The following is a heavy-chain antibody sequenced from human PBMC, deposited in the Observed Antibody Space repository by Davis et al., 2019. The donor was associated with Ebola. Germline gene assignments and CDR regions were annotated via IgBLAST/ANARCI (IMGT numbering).Heavy chain of an antibody. J-gene: IGHJ4*02. Sequence: ASVKVSCKTSGYTFTSFYMHWVRQAPGQGLEWMGIIDPSNGRTIYAQNFQGRVTMTGDTSANTLYMELTSLTSDDTAVYYCATGHPTYYQGSGSYPVDYWGQGTLVTVSS. D-gene: IGHD3-10*01. CDR2: IDPSNGRT. CDR1: GYTFTSFY. CDR3: ATGHPTYYQGSGSYPVDY. V-gene: IGHV1-46*01.